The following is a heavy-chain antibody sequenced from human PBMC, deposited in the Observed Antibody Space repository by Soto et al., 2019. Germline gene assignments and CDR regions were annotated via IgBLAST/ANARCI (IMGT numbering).Heavy chain of an antibody. CDR1: GFTFSSYS. D-gene: IGHD1-26*01. J-gene: IGHJ4*01. V-gene: IGHV3-48*01. CDR3: ARRRGAGNHPFDY. CDR2: ISSSSSTI. Sequence: GGSLRLSCAASGFTFSSYSMNWVRQAPGKGLEWVSYISSSSSTIYYADSVKGRFTISRDNAKNSLYLQMNSLRAEDTAVYYCARRRGAGNHPFDYWGQGTLVTVSS.